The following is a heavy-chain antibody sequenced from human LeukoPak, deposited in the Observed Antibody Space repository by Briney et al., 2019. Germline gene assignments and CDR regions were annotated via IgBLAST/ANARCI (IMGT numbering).Heavy chain of an antibody. J-gene: IGHJ4*02. CDR1: GYTFTGYY. Sequence: ASVKVSCKASGYTFTGYYMHWVRQAPGQGLGWMVWINTDSGGTNYAQKFQGRVTMTIDTSISTAYLELTRLTSDDTAVYYCARGEGSSIDYWGQGTLVTVSS. V-gene: IGHV1-2*02. D-gene: IGHD6-13*01. CDR3: ARGEGSSIDY. CDR2: INTDSGGT.